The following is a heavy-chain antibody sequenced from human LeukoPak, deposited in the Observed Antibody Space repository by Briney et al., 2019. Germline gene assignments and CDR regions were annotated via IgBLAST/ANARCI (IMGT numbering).Heavy chain of an antibody. Sequence: GGSLRLSCAASGFTFDDYGMSWVRQAPGKGLEWVSGINWDGGSTGYADSVKGRFTISRDNAKNSLYLQMNSLRAEDTALYYCARDWGGPHPLDYWGQGTLVTVSS. CDR1: GFTFDDYG. D-gene: IGHD3-16*01. J-gene: IGHJ4*02. CDR3: ARDWGGPHPLDY. CDR2: INWDGGST. V-gene: IGHV3-20*04.